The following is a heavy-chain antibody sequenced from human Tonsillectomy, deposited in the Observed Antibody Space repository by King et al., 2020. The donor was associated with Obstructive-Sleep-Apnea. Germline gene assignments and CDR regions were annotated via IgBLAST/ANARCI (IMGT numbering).Heavy chain of an antibody. CDR1: GFIFSVYD. D-gene: IGHD3-10*01. Sequence: QLVQSGGGLVKPGGSLRLSCAASGFIFSVYDMNWVRRAPGKGLDVVSSITTISHYIYYADSVQGRFTISSDNANNLVFLQVSSLIAEDTAMYYCTSALGSRALRDNWFDLWGQGTLVTVSS. V-gene: IGHV3-21*01. J-gene: IGHJ5*02. CDR3: TSALGSRALRDNWFDL. CDR2: ITTISHYI.